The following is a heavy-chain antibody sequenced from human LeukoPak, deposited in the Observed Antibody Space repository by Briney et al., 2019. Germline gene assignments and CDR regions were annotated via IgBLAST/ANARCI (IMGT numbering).Heavy chain of an antibody. Sequence: PAGTLSLSCTASGCTISSYAWSWVRQPPGKGLEWVGFIYYSGGANYNPHLQSRVTISVDTSKNQFSLQGSSVTAADAAVYSCAREHGREGFDYWGQGTLVTVSS. J-gene: IGHJ4*02. CDR1: GCTISSYA. CDR2: IYYSGGA. CDR3: AREHGREGFDY. V-gene: IGHV4-59*01. D-gene: IGHD2-15*01.